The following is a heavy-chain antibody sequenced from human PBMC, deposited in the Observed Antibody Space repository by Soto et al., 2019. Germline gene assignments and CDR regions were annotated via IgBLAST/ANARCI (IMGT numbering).Heavy chain of an antibody. D-gene: IGHD5-12*01. Sequence: SQTLSLTCAISGDSVSSNSAAWNWIRQSPSRGLEWLGRTYYRSQWFNDYAVSVKSRITINPDTSKNQYSLQLNTVTPEDTVVFFCARDLSGYESGGGWFNSWGQGTLVTVSS. J-gene: IGHJ5*01. CDR2: TYYRSQWFN. CDR3: ARDLSGYESGGGWFNS. V-gene: IGHV6-1*01. CDR1: GDSVSSNSAA.